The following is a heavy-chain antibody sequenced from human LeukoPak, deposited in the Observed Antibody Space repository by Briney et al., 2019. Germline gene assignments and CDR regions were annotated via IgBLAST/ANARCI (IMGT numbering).Heavy chain of an antibody. CDR2: INPNSGGT. D-gene: IGHD2-21*02. Sequence: GASVKVSCKASGYTFTGYYMHWVRQAPGQGLEWMGWINPNSGGTNYAQNFQGRVTMTRDTSITTAYMDLSRLRSDDTAVYYCARARLAYCGSDCYSGVDYWGREPWSPSPQ. J-gene: IGHJ4*02. CDR3: ARARLAYCGSDCYSGVDY. CDR1: GYTFTGYY. V-gene: IGHV1-2*02.